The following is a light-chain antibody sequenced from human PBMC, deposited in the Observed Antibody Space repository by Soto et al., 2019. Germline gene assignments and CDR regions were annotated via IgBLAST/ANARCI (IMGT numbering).Light chain of an antibody. V-gene: IGKV1-39*01. J-gene: IGKJ4*01. CDR1: ESISKN. CDR3: QQSYSIPLT. CDR2: GAS. Sequence: DVQMTQSPPSLSASVGDSVTITCRASESISKNLNWYQVKPGVAPTPLIYGASNLRSGVPSRFSGSGSGTDFTLTISSLQPEDFATYYCQQSYSIPLTFGGGTKVEI.